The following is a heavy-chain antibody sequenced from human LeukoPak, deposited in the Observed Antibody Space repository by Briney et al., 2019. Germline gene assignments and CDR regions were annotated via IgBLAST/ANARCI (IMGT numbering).Heavy chain of an antibody. CDR1: GFTFGNYG. D-gene: IGHD5-18*01. CDR3: ARSGYTYGYEDYYYYYMDV. J-gene: IGHJ6*03. V-gene: IGHV3-20*04. CDR2: INWNGGST. Sequence: PGGSLRLSCAASGFTFGNYGMSWVRQAPGKGLEWVSGINWNGGSTGYADSVKGRFTISRDNAKNSLYLQMKSLRAEDTAVYYCARSGYTYGYEDYYYYYMDVWGKGTTVTVSS.